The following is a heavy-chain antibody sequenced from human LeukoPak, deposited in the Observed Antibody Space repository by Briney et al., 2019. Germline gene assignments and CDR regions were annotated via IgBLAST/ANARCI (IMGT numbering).Heavy chain of an antibody. CDR2: FDPEDGET. V-gene: IGHV1-24*01. D-gene: IGHD3-3*01. CDR1: GYTLTELS. J-gene: IGHJ4*02. Sequence: ASVKVSCKVSGYTLTELSMHWVRQAPGKGLEGMGGFDPEDGETIYAQKFQGRVTMTEDTSTDTAYMELSSLRSEDTAVYYCATYDFWSGHLNAGGQGTLVTVSS. CDR3: ATYDFWSGHLNA.